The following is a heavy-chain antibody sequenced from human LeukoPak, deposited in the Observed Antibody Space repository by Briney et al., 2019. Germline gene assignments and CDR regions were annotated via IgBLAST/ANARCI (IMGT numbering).Heavy chain of an antibody. CDR3: ARAVLTIQGYYYMDV. D-gene: IGHD3-9*01. V-gene: IGHV4-61*08. Sequence: SQTLSLTCTVSGGSISSGGYYWSWIRQHPGKGLEWIGYIYYSGSTNYNPSLKSRVTISVDTSKNQFSLKLSSVTAADTAVYYCARAVLTIQGYYYMDVWGKGTRSPSP. J-gene: IGHJ6*03. CDR2: IYYSGST. CDR1: GGSISSGGYY.